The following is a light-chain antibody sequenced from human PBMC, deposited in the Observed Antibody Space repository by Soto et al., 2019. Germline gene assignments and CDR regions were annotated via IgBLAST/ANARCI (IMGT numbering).Light chain of an antibody. CDR1: QDISNY. V-gene: IGKV1-33*01. CDR2: DAS. J-gene: IGKJ3*01. Sequence: DIQMTQSPSSLSASVGDRVTITCQASQDISNYLNWYQQKPGKAPKLLIYDASNLETGVPSRFSGSGSGTDFTFTISSLQPEDIATYYCGGFTFGPGTKVDIK. CDR3: GGFT.